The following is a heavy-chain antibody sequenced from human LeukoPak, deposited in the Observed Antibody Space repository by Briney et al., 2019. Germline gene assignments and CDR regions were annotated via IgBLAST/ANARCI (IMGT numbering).Heavy chain of an antibody. D-gene: IGHD1-26*01. CDR1: EFTFSSYS. CDR3: ARLPWGSGSFFYYYYMEV. J-gene: IGHJ6*03. V-gene: IGHV3-21*01. CDR2: ISSISSYI. Sequence: GGSLRLSCAASEFTFSSYSMNWVRQAPGKGLEWVSSISSISSYIYYADSVKGRFTISRDNAKNSLYLQMNSLRAEDTAVYYCARLPWGSGSFFYYYYMEVWGKGATVTVSS.